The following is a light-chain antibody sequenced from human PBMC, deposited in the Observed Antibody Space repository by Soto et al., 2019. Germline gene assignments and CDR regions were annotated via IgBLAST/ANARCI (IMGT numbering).Light chain of an antibody. CDR1: QGIRND. CDR2: AAS. Sequence: AIQMTQSPSSLSASVGDRVTITCRASQGIRNDLGWYQQKPGKAPKLLIYAASSLQSGVPSRFSRSGSGTDFTLTISSQQPEDFATYYCLQDYNYPWTFGQGTKVEIK. V-gene: IGKV1-6*01. CDR3: LQDYNYPWT. J-gene: IGKJ1*01.